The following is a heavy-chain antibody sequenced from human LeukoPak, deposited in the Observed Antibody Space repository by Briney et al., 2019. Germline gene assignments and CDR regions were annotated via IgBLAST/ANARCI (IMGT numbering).Heavy chain of an antibody. CDR2: IYYGGST. CDR3: ATARITLIGSWFDP. CDR1: GASIGIYY. Sequence: SETLSLTCSVSGASIGIYYWSWIRQPPGKGLEWIGHIYYGGSTNYNPSLQSRVTISLDTSQNQFSLKLTSVTAADTAVYYCATARITLIGSWFDPWGQGTLVTVSS. V-gene: IGHV4-59*01. D-gene: IGHD3-22*01. J-gene: IGHJ5*02.